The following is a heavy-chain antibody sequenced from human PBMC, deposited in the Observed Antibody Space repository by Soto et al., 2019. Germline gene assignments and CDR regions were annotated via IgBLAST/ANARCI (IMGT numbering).Heavy chain of an antibody. Sequence: GGSLRLSCAASGFTFSSYSMNWVRQAPGKGLEWVSSISSSSSYIYYADSVKGRFTISRDNAKNSLYLQMNSLRAEDTAVYYCAREGCSGGSCSIFPRESLFDYWGQGTLVTVSS. CDR3: AREGCSGGSCSIFPRESLFDY. D-gene: IGHD2-15*01. CDR1: GFTFSSYS. CDR2: ISSSSSYI. J-gene: IGHJ4*02. V-gene: IGHV3-21*01.